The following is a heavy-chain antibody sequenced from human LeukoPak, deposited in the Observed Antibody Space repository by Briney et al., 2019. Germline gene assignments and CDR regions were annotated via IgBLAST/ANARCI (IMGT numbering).Heavy chain of an antibody. D-gene: IGHD6-13*01. V-gene: IGHV3-13*04. CDR1: GFTFRNYD. Sequence: AGGSLRLSCVASGFTFRNYDMHWVRQATGKGLEWVSGIGAAGDTYYPGSVKGRFTISRENANNSLYLQMNSLRAGDTAMYYCARDSAGDFDYWGQGTLVTVSS. CDR2: IGAAGDT. CDR3: ARDSAGDFDY. J-gene: IGHJ4*02.